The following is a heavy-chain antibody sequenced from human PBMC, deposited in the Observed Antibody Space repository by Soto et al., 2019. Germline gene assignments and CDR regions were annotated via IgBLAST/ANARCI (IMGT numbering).Heavy chain of an antibody. CDR1: GGTFSSYA. D-gene: IGHD1-1*01. CDR2: IIPIFGTA. J-gene: IGHJ3*02. Sequence: VQRVQSGAEGKKPGSSVKVSCKASGGTFSSYAISWGRQAPGQGLEWMGGIIPIFGTANYAQKFQGRVTITADESTSTAYMELSSLRSEDTAVYYCARVTTGTTGAFDIWGQGTMVTVSS. V-gene: IGHV1-69*01. CDR3: ARVTTGTTGAFDI.